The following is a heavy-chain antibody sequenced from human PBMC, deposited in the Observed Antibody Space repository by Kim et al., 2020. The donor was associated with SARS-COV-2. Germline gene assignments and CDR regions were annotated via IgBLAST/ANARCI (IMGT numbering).Heavy chain of an antibody. CDR1: GGSISGYY. V-gene: IGHV4-4*07. D-gene: IGHD2-2*01. Sequence: SETLSLTCTASGGSISGYYWSWIRQPAGKGPEWIGHVYTSGSTQYNPSLRSRVTMSVDASKNQFSLKMSSVTAADTAVYYCARGGASSKYFDLWGVAPWSLSPQ. CDR2: VYTSGST. CDR3: ARGGASSKYFDL. J-gene: IGHJ2*01.